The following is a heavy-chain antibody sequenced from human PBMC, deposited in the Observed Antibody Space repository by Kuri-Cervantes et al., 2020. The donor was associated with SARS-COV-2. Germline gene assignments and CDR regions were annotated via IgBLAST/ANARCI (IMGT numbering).Heavy chain of an antibody. CDR3: ARVGGGSYYDY. CDR2: IDWDDDK. CDR1: GFSLSTSGMR. Sequence: SGPTLVKPTETLTLTCTFSGFSLSTSGMRESWIRQPPGKALEWLARIDWDDDKFYSTSLKTRLTISKDTSKNQVVLTMTNMDPVDTATYYCARVGGGSYYDYWGQGTLVTVSS. D-gene: IGHD1-26*01. V-gene: IGHV2-70*04. J-gene: IGHJ4*02.